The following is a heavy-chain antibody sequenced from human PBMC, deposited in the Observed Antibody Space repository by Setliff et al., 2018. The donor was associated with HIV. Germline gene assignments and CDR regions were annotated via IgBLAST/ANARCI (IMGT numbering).Heavy chain of an antibody. Sequence: PGGSLRLSCAASGFTFSSYSMNWVRQAPGKGLEWVSSISSSSSYIYYADSVKGRFTISRDNAKNSLYLQMNSLRAEDTAVYYCARDVGSVWHNFFDPWGQGTLVTVSS. D-gene: IGHD6-19*01. J-gene: IGHJ5*02. CDR3: ARDVGSVWHNFFDP. CDR1: GFTFSSYS. V-gene: IGHV3-21*01. CDR2: ISSSSSYI.